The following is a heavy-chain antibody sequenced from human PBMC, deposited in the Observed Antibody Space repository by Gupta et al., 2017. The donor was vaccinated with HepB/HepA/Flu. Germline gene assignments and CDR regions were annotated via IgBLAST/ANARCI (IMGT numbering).Heavy chain of an antibody. CDR2: MSYSGST. CDR3: ARALPPIFGGNAFDI. J-gene: IGHJ3*02. V-gene: IGHV4-31*03. D-gene: IGHD3-16*01. Sequence: QVQLQESGPGLVKPSQTLSLTCTVSGDSMSSVDYYWSWIRQHPGRGREWIGYMSYSGSTSYNPSLKSRVTISVDTSKKRLSLRLSSVTAADTAVYYCARALPPIFGGNAFDIWGQGTMVTVSS. CDR1: GDSMSSVDYY.